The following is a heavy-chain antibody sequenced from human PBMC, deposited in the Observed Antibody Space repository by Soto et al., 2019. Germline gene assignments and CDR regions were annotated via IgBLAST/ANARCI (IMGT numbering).Heavy chain of an antibody. CDR1: GFIVTDYY. J-gene: IGHJ6*03. CDR3: VRDCSTTSCFLYVDV. D-gene: IGHD2-2*01. V-gene: IGHV3-11*01. Sequence: QVQLVESGGGLVKPGGSLRLSCAASGFIVTDYYMIWIRQAPGNGLECVAYINSGGTKIYYSDSGRRGFTISRVNAKRSMYLQMTDLRAEDTAVYYCVRDCSTTSCFLYVDVWGKGTTVTVSS. CDR2: INSGGTKI.